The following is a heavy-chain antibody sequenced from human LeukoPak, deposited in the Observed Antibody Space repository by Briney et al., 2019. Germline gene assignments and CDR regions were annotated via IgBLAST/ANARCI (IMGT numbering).Heavy chain of an antibody. D-gene: IGHD3-3*01. Sequence: PSETLALTCTVSGGSISSSSYYWGWIRQPPGKGLEWIGSIYYSGSTYYNPSLKSRVTISVDTSKNQFSLKLSSVTAADTAVYYCARDRFDFRSRRFLYYYYGMDVWGQGTTVTVSS. CDR2: IYYSGST. V-gene: IGHV4-39*07. J-gene: IGHJ6*02. CDR3: ARDRFDFRSRRFLYYYYGMDV. CDR1: GGSISSSSYY.